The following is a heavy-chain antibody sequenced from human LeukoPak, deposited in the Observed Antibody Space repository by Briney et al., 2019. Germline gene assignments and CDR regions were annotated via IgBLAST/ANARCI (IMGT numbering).Heavy chain of an antibody. Sequence: GASVKVSCKASGYTFTSYDINWVRQATGQGLEWMGWMNPNSGNTGYAQKFQGRVTITRNTSISTAYMELSSLRSEDTAVYYCARGLQSLEWLVFSNYYYYYYMDVWGKGTTVTVSS. D-gene: IGHD3-3*01. CDR1: GYTFTSYD. J-gene: IGHJ6*03. CDR3: ARGLQSLEWLVFSNYYYYYYMDV. V-gene: IGHV1-8*03. CDR2: MNPNSGNT.